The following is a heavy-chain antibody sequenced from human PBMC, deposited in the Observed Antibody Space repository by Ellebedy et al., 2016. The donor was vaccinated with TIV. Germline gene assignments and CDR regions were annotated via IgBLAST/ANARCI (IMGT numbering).Heavy chain of an antibody. V-gene: IGHV1-69*13. Sequence: AASVKVSCKASGGTFSSYAINWVRQAPGQGLEWMGGIIPLFNTTNYAQKFQGRVTIIADESTSTAYMELSNLRSEDTAVYYCARVVDTAMVTLGGFDPWGQGTLVTVSS. CDR3: ARVVDTAMVTLGGFDP. CDR2: IIPLFNTT. J-gene: IGHJ5*02. D-gene: IGHD5-18*01. CDR1: GGTFSSYA.